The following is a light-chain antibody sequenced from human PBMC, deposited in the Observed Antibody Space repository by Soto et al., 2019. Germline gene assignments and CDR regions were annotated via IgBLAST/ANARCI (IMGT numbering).Light chain of an antibody. CDR2: AAS. CDR3: QQYYDSPRT. Sequence: EIVMTQSPDTLSVSPGETVTLSCRASQSVRSKLAWYQQKPGQAPRLLIYAASTLQSGVPSRFSGSGSGTDFTLTISCLQSEDFATYYCQQYYDSPRTFGQGTKVDIK. J-gene: IGKJ1*01. V-gene: IGKV3-15*01. CDR1: QSVRSK.